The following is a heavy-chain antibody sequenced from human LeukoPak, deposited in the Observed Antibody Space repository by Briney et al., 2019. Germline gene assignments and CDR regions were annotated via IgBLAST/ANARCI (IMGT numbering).Heavy chain of an antibody. V-gene: IGHV5-51*01. CDR2: IFPGDSDT. CDR1: GYSFSSYW. J-gene: IGHJ4*02. CDR3: ARLLAAPYYINF. Sequence: GESLQISCKGSGYSFSSYWIGWVRQMPGKGLEWMGVIFPGDSDTRYSPSFQGQVSISADKSISTAYLQWSSLKASDTAMYYCARLLAAPYYINFWGQGTLVTVSS. D-gene: IGHD6-25*01.